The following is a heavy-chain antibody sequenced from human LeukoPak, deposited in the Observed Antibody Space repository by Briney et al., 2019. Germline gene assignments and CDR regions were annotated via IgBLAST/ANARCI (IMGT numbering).Heavy chain of an antibody. CDR2: MRNDVNSK. V-gene: IGHV3-30*02. CDR1: GFTFENYD. CDR3: ANEETATLGTGVFDI. J-gene: IGHJ3*02. D-gene: IGHD2-8*02. Sequence: PGGSLRLSCVGSGFTFENYDMHWVRQAPGMGLEWLASMRNDVNSKFYAASVKGRFTISRDNSKNTLYLEMNSLRAGDTAVYYCANEETATLGTGVFDIRGQGTMVTVSS.